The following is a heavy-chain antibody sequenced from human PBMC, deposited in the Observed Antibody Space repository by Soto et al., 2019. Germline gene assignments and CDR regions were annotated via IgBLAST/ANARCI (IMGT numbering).Heavy chain of an antibody. CDR3: ARLAEWEYYEGMDV. D-gene: IGHD1-26*01. J-gene: IGHJ6*02. Sequence: EVQLVESGGGLVQPGGSLKLSCAVSGFTFSVSAIHWVRQASGKGLEWVGRIRSKADNYATAYGASVKGRFSISRDDSNNTAYLQMSRLNTEDTAVYYCARLAEWEYYEGMDVWGQGTTVTVSS. CDR1: GFTFSVSA. CDR2: IRSKADNYAT. V-gene: IGHV3-73*02.